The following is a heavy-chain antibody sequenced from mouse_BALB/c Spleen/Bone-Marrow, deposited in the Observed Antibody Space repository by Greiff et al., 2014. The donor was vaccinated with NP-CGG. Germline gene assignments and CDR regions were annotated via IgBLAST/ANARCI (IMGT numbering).Heavy chain of an antibody. Sequence: EVQLQQSGGGLVQPKGSLKLSCAASGFTFNTYAMNWVRQAPGKGLEWVARIRSKSNNYATYYADSVKDRFTTSRDDSQSMLYLQMNNLKTEDTAMYYCVRQDSSGPFVYWGQGTLVTVSA. D-gene: IGHD3-2*01. CDR2: IRSKSNNYAT. V-gene: IGHV10-1*02. J-gene: IGHJ3*01. CDR1: GFTFNTYA. CDR3: VRQDSSGPFVY.